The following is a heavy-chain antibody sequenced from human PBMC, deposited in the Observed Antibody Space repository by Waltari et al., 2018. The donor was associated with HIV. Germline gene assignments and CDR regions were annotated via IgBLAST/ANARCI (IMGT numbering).Heavy chain of an antibody. CDR3: ARGPGYCSSTSCYDYYYYGMDV. CDR2: INHSGST. CDR1: GGSFSGYY. V-gene: IGHV4-34*01. Sequence: QVQLQQWGAGLLKPSETLSLTCAVYGGSFSGYYWRWIRQPPGTGLAWIGEINHSGSTNYNPSLKSRVTISVDTSKNQFSLKLSSVTAADTAVYYCARGPGYCSSTSCYDYYYYGMDVWGQGTTVTVSS. J-gene: IGHJ6*02. D-gene: IGHD2-2*01.